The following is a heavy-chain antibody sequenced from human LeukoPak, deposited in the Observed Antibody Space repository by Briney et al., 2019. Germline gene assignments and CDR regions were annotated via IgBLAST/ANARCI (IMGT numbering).Heavy chain of an antibody. J-gene: IGHJ3*02. CDR2: IIPILGIA. D-gene: IGHD3-3*01. CDR1: GGTFSSYA. V-gene: IGHV1-69*04. CDR3: ASPSGRLRFLFKTDDAFDI. Sequence: GASVKVSCKASGGTFSSYAISWVRQAPGQGLEWMGRIIPILGIANYAQKFQGRVTITADKSTSTAYMELSSLRSEDTAVYYCASPSGRLRFLFKTDDAFDIWGQGTMVTVSS.